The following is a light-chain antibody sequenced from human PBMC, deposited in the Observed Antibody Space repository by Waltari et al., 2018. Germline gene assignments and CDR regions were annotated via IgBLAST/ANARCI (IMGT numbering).Light chain of an antibody. CDR3: TLYTTTSTWV. CDR2: EVT. Sequence: QSALTQPPSVSGSPGQSVTISCTGTSGDVGSYNRVSWYQQPPGTAPKLTIYEVTNRPSGVPDRFSGSKSGNTASLTISGLQAEDEADYYCTLYTTTSTWVFGGGTRLTVL. J-gene: IGLJ3*02. V-gene: IGLV2-18*01. CDR1: SGDVGSYNR.